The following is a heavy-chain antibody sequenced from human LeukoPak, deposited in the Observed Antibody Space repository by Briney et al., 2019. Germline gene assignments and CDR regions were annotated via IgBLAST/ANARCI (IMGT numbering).Heavy chain of an antibody. Sequence: GGSLRLSCAASGFTFSSYAMHWVRQAPGKGLEWVAVISYDGSNKYYADSVKGRFTISRDNSKNTLYLQMNSLRAEDTAVYYCARTNGSFGGVIVINYMDVWGKGTTVTVSS. CDR1: GFTFSSYA. CDR2: ISYDGSNK. J-gene: IGHJ6*03. D-gene: IGHD3-16*02. V-gene: IGHV3-30*04. CDR3: ARTNGSFGGVIVINYMDV.